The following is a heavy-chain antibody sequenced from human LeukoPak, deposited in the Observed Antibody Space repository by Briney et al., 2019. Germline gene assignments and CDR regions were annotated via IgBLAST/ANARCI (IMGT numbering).Heavy chain of an antibody. CDR2: LSGTGRYI. Sequence: GGSLRLSCAASGFTFSSYTMNWVRQAPGKGLEWVSSLSGTGRYIYYADLMKGRFTISRDNAKNSLYLQTNSLRAEDTAVYYCARSLRDAFDIWGQGTMVTVSS. J-gene: IGHJ3*02. V-gene: IGHV3-21*06. CDR3: ARSLRDAFDI. CDR1: GFTFSSYT.